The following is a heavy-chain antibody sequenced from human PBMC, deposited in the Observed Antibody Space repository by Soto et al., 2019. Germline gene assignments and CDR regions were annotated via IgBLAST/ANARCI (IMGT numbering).Heavy chain of an antibody. CDR2: ISGSGIST. D-gene: IGHD6-19*01. CDR3: VKEGENRSGWANFVS. J-gene: IGHJ4*02. Sequence: GGSVRLSCAASELTFSSYVMSWVRQSPGKGLEWVSAISGSGISTYYADSVKGRFTISRDNSKNTLYLQMSSLRAEDTAVYYCVKEGENRSGWANFVSWGEGTLVT. CDR1: ELTFSSYV. V-gene: IGHV3-23*01.